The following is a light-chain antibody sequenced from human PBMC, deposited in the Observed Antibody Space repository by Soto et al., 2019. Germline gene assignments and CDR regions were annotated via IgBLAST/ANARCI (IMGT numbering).Light chain of an antibody. CDR3: QQYNSYST. CDR1: QSISSW. V-gene: IGKV1-5*01. Sequence: DIQMTQSPSTLSASVGDRVTITCRASQSISSWLAWYQQKPGKAPKLLIYDASSLESGVPSRFSGSGSGTAFTLSISSQQPDDFATYYCQQYNSYSTFGQGTKVEIE. CDR2: DAS. J-gene: IGKJ1*01.